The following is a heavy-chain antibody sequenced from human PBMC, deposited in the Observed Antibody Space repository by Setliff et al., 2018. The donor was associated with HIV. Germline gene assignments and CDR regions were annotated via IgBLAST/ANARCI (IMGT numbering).Heavy chain of an antibody. CDR2: IIPKSGGT. CDR3: AREVYYDRSPGGHDAFDI. Sequence: GASVKVSCKASGYTFTDNYIHWVRQAPGQGLEWMGWIIPKSGGTNYAQRFQVRVTMTRDTSISTAYMELSRLRSDDSAVYYCAREVYYDRSPGGHDAFDIWGQGTMVTVSS. V-gene: IGHV1-2*02. D-gene: IGHD3-22*01. CDR1: GYTFTDNY. J-gene: IGHJ3*02.